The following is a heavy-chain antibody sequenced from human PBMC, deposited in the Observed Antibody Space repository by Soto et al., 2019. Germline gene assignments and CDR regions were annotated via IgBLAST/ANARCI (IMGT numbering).Heavy chain of an antibody. V-gene: IGHV4-34*01. CDR2: INHSGST. CDR1: GGSFSGYY. D-gene: IGHD6-13*01. J-gene: IGHJ6*03. CDR3: ARGGLVMSKQQLGKGFYYYYMDV. Sequence: SETLSLTCAVYGGSFSGYYWSWIRQPPGKGLEWIGEINHSGSTNYNPSLKSRVTISVDTSKNQFSLKLSSVTAADTAVYYCARGGLVMSKQQLGKGFYYYYMDVWGKGATVTAP.